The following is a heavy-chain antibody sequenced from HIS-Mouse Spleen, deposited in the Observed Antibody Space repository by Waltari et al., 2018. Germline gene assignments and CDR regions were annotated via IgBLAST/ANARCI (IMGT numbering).Heavy chain of an antibody. CDR3: ARGHDYSNYFDY. CDR2: MNPNSGNT. D-gene: IGHD4-4*01. CDR1: GYTFPSFD. Sequence: QVQLVQSGAAVKKPGASVKVSCKASGYTFPSFDIYRVRQATGEGLEWMGWMNPNSGNTGYAQKVQGRVTMTRNTSISTAYMELSSLRSEDTAVYYCARGHDYSNYFDYWGQGTLVTVSS. J-gene: IGHJ4*02. V-gene: IGHV1-8*02.